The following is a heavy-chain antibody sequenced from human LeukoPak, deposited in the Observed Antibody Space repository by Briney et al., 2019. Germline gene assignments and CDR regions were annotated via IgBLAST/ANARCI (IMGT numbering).Heavy chain of an antibody. Sequence: SETLSLTCAVYGGSFSGYYWSWIRQPPGKGLAWIGEINHSGSTNYNPSLKRRVTISVDTSKNQFSLKLSSVTAADTAVYYCAMSRIAVAGSQTDWGQGTLVTVSS. CDR2: INHSGST. CDR3: AMSRIAVAGSQTD. V-gene: IGHV4-34*01. D-gene: IGHD6-19*01. CDR1: GGSFSGYY. J-gene: IGHJ4*02.